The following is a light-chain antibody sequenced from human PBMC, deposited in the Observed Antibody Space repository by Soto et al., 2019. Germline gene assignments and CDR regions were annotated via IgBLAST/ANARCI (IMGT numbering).Light chain of an antibody. V-gene: IGLV2-14*01. Sequence: QSLLTQPASVSLSPGQSITISCPRTISEFVFYNYVSWYQQHPAKAPKLMIYGVNNRPSGVSNRFSGSKSGNTASLTISGLQADGEADYYCSSHTISSALQVFGSGTKVTVL. CDR1: ISEFVFYNY. J-gene: IGLJ1*01. CDR2: GVN. CDR3: SSHTISSALQV.